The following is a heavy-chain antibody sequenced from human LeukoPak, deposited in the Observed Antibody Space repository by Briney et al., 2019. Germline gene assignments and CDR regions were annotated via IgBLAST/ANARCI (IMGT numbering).Heavy chain of an antibody. D-gene: IGHD1-14*01. J-gene: IGHJ6*02. CDR3: AKDPLSPEYYYYYYGMDV. CDR2: LYNTGNT. Sequence: GGSLRLSCAASGFTVNSNYLSWVRQAPGKGLEWVSTLYNTGNTYYANSVKGRFSISRDNSKNTLFLQMNSLRAEDTAVYYCAKDPLSPEYYYYYYGMDVWGQGTTVTVSS. V-gene: IGHV3-53*01. CDR1: GFTVNSNY.